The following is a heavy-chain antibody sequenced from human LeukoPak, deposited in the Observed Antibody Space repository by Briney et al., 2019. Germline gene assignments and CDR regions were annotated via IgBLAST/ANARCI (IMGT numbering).Heavy chain of an antibody. Sequence: SETLSLTCAVYGGSFTGNYWRWIRQPPGKGLEWIGEINHSGSTKYNPSLKSRVTMSVDASTYQFFLRLTSVTAADTAVYYCACNAVRYSAYDREEDPSDIWGQGTMVTVSS. CDR2: INHSGST. D-gene: IGHD5-12*01. J-gene: IGHJ3*02. V-gene: IGHV4-34*01. CDR3: ACNAVRYSAYDREEDPSDI. CDR1: GGSFTGNY.